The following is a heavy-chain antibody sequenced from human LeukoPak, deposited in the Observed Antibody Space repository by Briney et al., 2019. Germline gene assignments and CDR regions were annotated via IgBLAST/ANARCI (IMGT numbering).Heavy chain of an antibody. CDR2: IIPIFGTA. J-gene: IGHJ6*03. V-gene: IGHV1-69*13. D-gene: IGHD2-2*01. CDR1: GYTFTSYY. Sequence: SVKVSCKASGYTFTSYYMHWVRQAPGQGLEWMGGIIPIFGTANYAQKFQGRVTITADESTSTAYMELSSLRSEDTAVYYCARGPLVPAAIWNYYYYMDVWGKGTTVTVSS. CDR3: ARGPLVPAAIWNYYYYMDV.